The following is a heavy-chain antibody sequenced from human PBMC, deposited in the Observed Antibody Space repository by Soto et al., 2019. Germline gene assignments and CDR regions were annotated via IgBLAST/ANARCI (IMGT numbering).Heavy chain of an antibody. CDR2: ISGYNANT. CDR3: ARMGDVPYYYYGLDV. Sequence: QVQLVQSGAEVKKPGASVKVSCKASGYSFTRYGISWVRQAPGQGLEWMGWISGYNANTNYPENLQGRVTMTTDPSTSTAYMEVRNLISDDTAVYYCARMGDVPYYYYGLDVWGQGTTVTVSS. V-gene: IGHV1-18*01. D-gene: IGHD3-16*01. CDR1: GYSFTRYG. J-gene: IGHJ6*02.